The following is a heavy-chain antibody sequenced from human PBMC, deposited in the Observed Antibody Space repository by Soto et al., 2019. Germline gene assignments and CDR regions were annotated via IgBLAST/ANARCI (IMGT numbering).Heavy chain of an antibody. Sequence: EVQLVESGGGLVQPGGSLRLSCAASGFTVSSNYMSWVRQAPGKGLEWVSVIYSGGSTYYADSVKGRFTISRDNSKNTLYLQMNSLRAEDTAVYYCASGRYCSGGSCYLIFQHWGQGTLVTVSS. V-gene: IGHV3-66*01. CDR2: IYSGGST. CDR3: ASGRYCSGGSCYLIFQH. J-gene: IGHJ1*01. D-gene: IGHD2-15*01. CDR1: GFTVSSNY.